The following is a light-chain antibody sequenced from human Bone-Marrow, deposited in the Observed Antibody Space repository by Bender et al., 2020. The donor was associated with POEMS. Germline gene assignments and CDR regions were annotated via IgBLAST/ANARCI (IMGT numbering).Light chain of an antibody. CDR2: DVS. Sequence: QSALTQPASVSGSPGQSIIISCTGSSSDVGGYNYVSWYQQYPGKAPRLILYDVSDRPSGISDRFSGSKSANTASLTISGLRAEDEADYFCAAWDDSLNGWVFGGGTKLTVL. CDR1: SSDVGGYNY. CDR3: AAWDDSLNGWV. V-gene: IGLV2-14*03. J-gene: IGLJ3*02.